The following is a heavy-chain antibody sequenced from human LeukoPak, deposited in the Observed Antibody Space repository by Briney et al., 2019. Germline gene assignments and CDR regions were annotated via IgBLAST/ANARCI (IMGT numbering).Heavy chain of an antibody. CDR2: IYSSGST. Sequence: PSETLSLTCTVSGGSISNYYWSWIRQPPGKGLEWIGYIYSSGSTNYNPSLKSRVTISVDTSKNEFSLKLSSVTAADTAVYYCARFYDSSGYYFDLRGYYFDYWGQGTLVTVSS. J-gene: IGHJ4*02. V-gene: IGHV4-59*01. CDR3: ARFYDSSGYYFDLRGYYFDY. D-gene: IGHD3-22*01. CDR1: GGSISNYY.